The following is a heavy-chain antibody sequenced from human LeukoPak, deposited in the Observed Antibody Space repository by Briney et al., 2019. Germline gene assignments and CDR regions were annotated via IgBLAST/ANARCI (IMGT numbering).Heavy chain of an antibody. D-gene: IGHD3-10*01. J-gene: IGHJ4*02. CDR3: ATVRGSSGTYYIDY. V-gene: IGHV3-9*01. CDR2: ISWNSDSI. CDR1: GFTFDDYG. Sequence: GRSLRLSCAASGFTFDDYGMHWVRQAPGKGLEWVSGISWNSDSIGYADSVKGRFTISRDNSKNTLYLQMNSLRAEDTAIYYCATVRGSSGTYYIDYWGQGTLVTVSS.